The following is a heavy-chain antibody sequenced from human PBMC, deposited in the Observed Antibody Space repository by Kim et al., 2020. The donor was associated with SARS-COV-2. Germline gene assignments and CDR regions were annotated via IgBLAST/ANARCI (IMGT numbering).Heavy chain of an antibody. Sequence: GGSLRLSCAASGFTFSSYAMSWVRQAPGKGLEWVSAISGSGGSTYYADSVKGRFTISRDNSKNTLYLQMNSLRAEDTAVYYCAKDPRGGWSPVRWFDPWGQGTLVTVSS. J-gene: IGHJ5*02. V-gene: IGHV3-23*01. CDR3: AKDPRGGWSPVRWFDP. D-gene: IGHD6-19*01. CDR2: ISGSGGST. CDR1: GFTFSSYA.